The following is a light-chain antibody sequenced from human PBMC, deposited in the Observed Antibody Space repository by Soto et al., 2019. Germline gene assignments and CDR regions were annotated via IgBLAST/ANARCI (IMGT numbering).Light chain of an antibody. CDR3: SSYTTSNTRQIV. CDR2: DVS. V-gene: IGLV2-14*03. Sequence: QSVLTQPASVSGSPGQSITISCTGTSSDVGGYNYVSWYQHHPGKAPKLIIYDVSNRPSGVSIRFSGSKSDNTASLTISRLQPEDEADYHCSSYTTSNTRQIVFGTGTKLTVL. CDR1: SSDVGGYNY. J-gene: IGLJ1*01.